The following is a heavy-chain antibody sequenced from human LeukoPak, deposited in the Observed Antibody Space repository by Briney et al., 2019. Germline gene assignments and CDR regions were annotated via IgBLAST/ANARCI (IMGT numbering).Heavy chain of an antibody. J-gene: IGHJ4*02. CDR1: GGSISSGGYY. D-gene: IGHD3-22*01. CDR2: IYYSGST. V-gene: IGHV4-30-4*08. Sequence: SETLSLTCTVSGGSISSGGYYWSWIRQPPGKGLEWIGYIYYSGSTYYNPSLKSRVTISVDTSKNQFSLKLSSVTAADTAVYYCARVDSSGYFPYYFDYWGQGTLVTVSS. CDR3: ARVDSSGYFPYYFDY.